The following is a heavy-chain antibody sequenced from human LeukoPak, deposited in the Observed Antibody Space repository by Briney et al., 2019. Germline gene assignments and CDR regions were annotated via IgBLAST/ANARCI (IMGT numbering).Heavy chain of an antibody. Sequence: SETLSLTCTVSGGFISGYYWSWIRQPPGKGLEWIGYIYTSGSTNYNPSLKSRVTISVDTSKNQFSLKLSSVTAADTAVYYCARIFSGYDYYYYYYYYMDVWGKGTTVTVSS. CDR3: ARIFSGYDYYYYYYYYMDV. CDR1: GGFISGYY. V-gene: IGHV4-4*09. D-gene: IGHD5-12*01. J-gene: IGHJ6*03. CDR2: IYTSGST.